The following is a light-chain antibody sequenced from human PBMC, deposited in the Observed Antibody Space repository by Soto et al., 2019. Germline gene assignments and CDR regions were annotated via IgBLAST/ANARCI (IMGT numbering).Light chain of an antibody. CDR1: QSLNRNY. V-gene: IGKV3-20*01. CDR2: ATS. J-gene: IGKJ3*01. CDR3: QRYGLSPPFS. Sequence: EIVLTQSPGTLSLSPGERASLSCRASQSLNRNYVAWYQQKVGQAPRLLIYATSGKATGIPDRFRGSGSGTEFNLTIARLEPEDFAVYYCQRYGLSPPFSFGPGTKVEIK.